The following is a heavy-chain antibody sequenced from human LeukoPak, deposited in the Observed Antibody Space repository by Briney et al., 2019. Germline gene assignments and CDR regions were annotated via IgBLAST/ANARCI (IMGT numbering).Heavy chain of an antibody. Sequence: GGSLRLSCAASGFTFSSYAMSWVRQAPGKGLEWVSAVSGSGGSTYYADSVKGRFTISRDNSKNTLYLQMNSLRAEDTAVYYCAKVDTMIVVVGFDYWGQRTLVTVSS. J-gene: IGHJ4*02. D-gene: IGHD3-22*01. CDR1: GFTFSSYA. CDR2: VSGSGGST. CDR3: AKVDTMIVVVGFDY. V-gene: IGHV3-23*01.